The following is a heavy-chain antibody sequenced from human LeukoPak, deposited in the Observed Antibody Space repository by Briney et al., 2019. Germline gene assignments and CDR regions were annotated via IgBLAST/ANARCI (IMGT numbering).Heavy chain of an antibody. V-gene: IGHV3-49*04. D-gene: IGHD2-2*01. CDR3: VASDHRYCSSTSCQFDY. J-gene: IGHJ4*02. Sequence: PGGSLRLSCTASGFTFRDYGMSWVRQAPGKGLEWVAFIRGEAYGGATDYAASVEGRLTISRDDSKSFAYLQMSSLKTEDTAVYYCVASDHRYCSSTSCQFDYWGQGTLVTVSS. CDR1: GFTFRDYG. CDR2: IRGEAYGGAT.